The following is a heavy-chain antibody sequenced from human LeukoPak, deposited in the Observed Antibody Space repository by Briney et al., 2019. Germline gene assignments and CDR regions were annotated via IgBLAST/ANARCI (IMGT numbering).Heavy chain of an antibody. CDR2: IYYSGST. J-gene: IGHJ6*03. Sequence: SETLSLTCTVSGGSISSYYWSWIRQPPGKGLEWIGYIYYSGSTNYNPSLKSRVTISVDTSKNQFSLKLSSVTAADTAVYYCARGSGWYDTYYYYMDVWGEGTTVTISS. CDR3: ARGSGWYDTYYYYMDV. D-gene: IGHD6-19*01. CDR1: GGSISSYY. V-gene: IGHV4-59*01.